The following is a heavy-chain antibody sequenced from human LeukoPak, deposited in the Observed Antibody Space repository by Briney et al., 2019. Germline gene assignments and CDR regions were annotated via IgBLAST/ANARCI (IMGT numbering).Heavy chain of an antibody. CDR1: GFTFDDYG. V-gene: IGHV3-20*04. D-gene: IGHD3-10*01. CDR3: ATDRFSHYYGSGSPPDY. J-gene: IGHJ4*02. CDR2: INWNGGST. Sequence: GGSLRLSCAASGFTFDDYGMSWVRQAPGKGLEWVSGINWNGGSTGYADSVKGRFTISRDNAKNSLCLQMNSLRAEDTAVYYCATDRFSHYYGSGSPPDYWGQGTLVTVSS.